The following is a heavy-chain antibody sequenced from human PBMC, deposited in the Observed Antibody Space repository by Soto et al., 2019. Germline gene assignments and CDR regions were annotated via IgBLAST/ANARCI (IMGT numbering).Heavy chain of an antibody. Sequence: ASVKVSCKASGGTFSSYAISWVRQAPGQGLEWMGGIIPIFGTANYAQKFQGRVTITADESTSTAYMELSSLRSEDTAVYYCARDTSSYFYDSSGPSVYGMDVWGQGSTVTVSS. J-gene: IGHJ6*02. CDR2: IIPIFGTA. CDR1: GGTFSSYA. CDR3: ARDTSSYFYDSSGPSVYGMDV. D-gene: IGHD3-22*01. V-gene: IGHV1-69*13.